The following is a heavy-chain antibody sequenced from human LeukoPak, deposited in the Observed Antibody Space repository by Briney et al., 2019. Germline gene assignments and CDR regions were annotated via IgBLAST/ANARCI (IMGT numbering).Heavy chain of an antibody. D-gene: IGHD1-7*01. J-gene: IGHJ4*02. Sequence: PGGSLRLSCAASGFTFSTYSMHWVRQAPGRGLEWVSRIKTDGTTTTYADSVKGRFTISRDNAKNTLYLQMDSLRAEDTAVYYCIRDLNWNYGDYWGQGTLVTVSS. CDR2: IKTDGTTT. CDR1: GFTFSTYS. CDR3: IRDLNWNYGDY. V-gene: IGHV3-74*03.